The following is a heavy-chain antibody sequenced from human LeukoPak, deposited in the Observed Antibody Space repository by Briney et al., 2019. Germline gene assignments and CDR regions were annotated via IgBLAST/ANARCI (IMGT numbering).Heavy chain of an antibody. CDR1: GFTVSSNY. CDR2: IYSGGST. CDR3: AKCYGYNWSYSDY. D-gene: IGHD5-24*01. Sequence: GGSLRLSCAASGFTVSSNYMSWVRQAPGKGLEWVSVIYSGGSTYYADSVKGRFTISRDNSKNTLYLQMNSLRAEDTAVYYCAKCYGYNWSYSDYWGQGTLVTVSS. J-gene: IGHJ4*02. V-gene: IGHV3-66*01.